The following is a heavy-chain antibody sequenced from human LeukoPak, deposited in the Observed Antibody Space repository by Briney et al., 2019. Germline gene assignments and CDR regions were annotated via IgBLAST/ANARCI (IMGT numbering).Heavy chain of an antibody. D-gene: IGHD3-22*01. CDR3: ARVCYDSSYDY. V-gene: IGHV4-59*01. CDR1: GGSISSYY. CDR2: IYYSGST. J-gene: IGHJ4*02. Sequence: SETLSLTCTVSGGSISSYYWSWIRQPPGKGLEYIGYIYYSGSTNYNPSLKSRVTISVDTSKNQFSLKLSSVTAADTAVYYCARVCYDSSYDYWGQGTLVTVSS.